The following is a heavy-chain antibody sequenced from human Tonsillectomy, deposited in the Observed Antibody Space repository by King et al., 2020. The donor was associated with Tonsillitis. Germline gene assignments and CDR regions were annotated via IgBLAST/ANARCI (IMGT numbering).Heavy chain of an antibody. CDR1: GGSISSSSYY. CDR2: IYYSGST. V-gene: IGHV4-39*01. CDR3: AGGYDTSADRCLHP. D-gene: IGHD3-22*01. J-gene: IGHJ4*02. Sequence: QLQESGPGLVKPSETLSLTCIVSGGSISSSSYYWGWIRQPPGKGLGWIGTIYYSGSTYYNPSLKSRVTISVDTSRNQFSLRLSSVTAADTAFCYCAGGYDTSADRCLHPGGQGTLVTVSS.